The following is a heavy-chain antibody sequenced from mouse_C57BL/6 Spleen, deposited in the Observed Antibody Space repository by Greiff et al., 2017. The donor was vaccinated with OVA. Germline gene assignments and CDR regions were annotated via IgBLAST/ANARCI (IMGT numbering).Heavy chain of an antibody. CDR3: GGGSSFHWYFDV. Sequence: VQLQQSGPELVKPGASVKISCKASGYTFTDYYMNWVKQSHGKSLEWIGDINPNNGGTSYNQKFKGKATLTVDKSSSTAYMELRSLTSEDSAVYYCGGGSSFHWYFDVWGTGTTVTVSS. CDR2: INPNNGGT. V-gene: IGHV1-26*01. J-gene: IGHJ1*03. CDR1: GYTFTDYY. D-gene: IGHD1-1*01.